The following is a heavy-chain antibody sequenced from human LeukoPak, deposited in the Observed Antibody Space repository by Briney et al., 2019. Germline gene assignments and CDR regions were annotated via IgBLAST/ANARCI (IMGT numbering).Heavy chain of an antibody. D-gene: IGHD2-8*01. Sequence: SETLSLTCAVYGGSFSGYYWSWIRQPPGKGLEWIGEINHSGSTNYNPSLKSRVTKSVDTSKNQFSLKLSSVTAADTAVYYCARGGDCTNGVCHNWFDPWGQGTLVTVSS. V-gene: IGHV4-34*01. J-gene: IGHJ5*02. CDR2: INHSGST. CDR3: ARGGDCTNGVCHNWFDP. CDR1: GGSFSGYY.